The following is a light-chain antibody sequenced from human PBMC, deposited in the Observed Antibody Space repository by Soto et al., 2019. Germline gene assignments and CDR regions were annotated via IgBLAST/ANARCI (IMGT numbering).Light chain of an antibody. Sequence: QSALTQPASVSGSPGQSITISCTGTTSDVGGYNYVSWYQQHPGKAPKLIIYEVSDRPSGVSHRFSGSKSGNTASLTISGLQAEDEADYYCNSYTIISAPFVFGAGTKVTGL. CDR1: TSDVGGYNY. J-gene: IGLJ1*01. CDR3: NSYTIISAPFV. CDR2: EVS. V-gene: IGLV2-14*01.